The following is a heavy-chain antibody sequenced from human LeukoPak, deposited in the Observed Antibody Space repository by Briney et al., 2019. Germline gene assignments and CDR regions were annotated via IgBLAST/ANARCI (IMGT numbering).Heavy chain of an antibody. V-gene: IGHV4-61*02. Sequence: SETLSLTCTVSGGSVSSGSYSWSWIRQPAGKGLEWIGRFYASGSTNYNPSLKSRVTISLDTSKKQFSLKLSSVTAADTAVYYCAREKIGCYDGSGRGWFDPWGQGTLVTVSS. CDR2: FYASGST. J-gene: IGHJ5*02. CDR1: GGSVSSGSYS. D-gene: IGHD3-22*01. CDR3: AREKIGCYDGSGRGWFDP.